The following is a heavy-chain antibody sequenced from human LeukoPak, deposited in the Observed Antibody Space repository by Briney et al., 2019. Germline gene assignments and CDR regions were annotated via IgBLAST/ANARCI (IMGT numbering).Heavy chain of an antibody. D-gene: IGHD3-3*01. J-gene: IGHJ3*02. CDR3: ARPLLRFPTDAFDI. Sequence: SETLSLTCTVSGGSISSSSYYWGWIRQPPGKGLEWIGSIYYSGSTYYNPSLKSRATISVDTSKNQFSLKLSSVTAADTAVYYCARPLLRFPTDAFDIWGQGTMVTVSS. CDR2: IYYSGST. V-gene: IGHV4-39*01. CDR1: GGSISSSSYY.